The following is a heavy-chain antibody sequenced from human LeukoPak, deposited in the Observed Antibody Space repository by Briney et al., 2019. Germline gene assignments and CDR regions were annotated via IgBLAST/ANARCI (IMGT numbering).Heavy chain of an antibody. J-gene: IGHJ6*03. V-gene: IGHV3-9*01. Sequence: PGRSLRLSCAASGFTFDDYAMHWVRQAPGKGPEWVSGISWNSGSIGYADSVKGRFTISRDNAKNSLYLQMNSLRAEDTALYYCAKDNGRYYYYYMDVWGKGTTVTVSS. CDR1: GFTFDDYA. CDR3: AKDNGRYYYYYMDV. CDR2: ISWNSGSI.